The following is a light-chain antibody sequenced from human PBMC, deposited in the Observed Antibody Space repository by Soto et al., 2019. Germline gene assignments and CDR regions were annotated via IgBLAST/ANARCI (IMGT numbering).Light chain of an antibody. Sequence: QLVLTQPPSASGTPGQRVTISCSGISSNIGSNYVYWYQQLPGTAPKLLIYRNNQRPPGFPDRFSGSKSGTPASLAISGLRSEEEADYYCAAWDDSLSSVVFCGGTKLTVL. J-gene: IGLJ2*01. CDR3: AAWDDSLSSVV. CDR2: RNN. CDR1: SSNIGSNY. V-gene: IGLV1-47*01.